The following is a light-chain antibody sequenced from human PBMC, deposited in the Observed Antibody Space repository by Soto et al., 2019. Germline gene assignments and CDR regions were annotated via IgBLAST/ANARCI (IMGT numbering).Light chain of an antibody. CDR2: LNSDGSH. J-gene: IGLJ2*01. CDR3: QNRCNGTNVV. Sequence: QPVLTQSPSASASLGASVKLTCTLSSGHSNYTIAWHQQQPEKGPRYLMKLNSDGSHSKGDGIPDRFSGSSSGAERYLTISSLHSDDEADYYCQNRCNGTNVVFGGGTKVTVL. CDR1: SGHSNYT. V-gene: IGLV4-69*01.